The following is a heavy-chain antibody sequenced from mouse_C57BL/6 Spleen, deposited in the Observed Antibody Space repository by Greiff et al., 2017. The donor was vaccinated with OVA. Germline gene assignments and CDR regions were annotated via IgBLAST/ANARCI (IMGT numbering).Heavy chain of an antibody. CDR1: GFSLTSYG. Sequence: QVQLKESGPGLVAPSQSLSITCTVSGFSLTSYGVHWVRQPPGKGLEWLVVIWSAGSTTYNSALKSRLSISKDNSKSQVCLKMNSIRTDDAAMYDCARHDGSSHYYYAMDYWGQGTSVTVSS. CDR3: ARHDGSSHYYYAMDY. D-gene: IGHD1-1*01. J-gene: IGHJ4*01. V-gene: IGHV2-6-1*01. CDR2: IWSAGST.